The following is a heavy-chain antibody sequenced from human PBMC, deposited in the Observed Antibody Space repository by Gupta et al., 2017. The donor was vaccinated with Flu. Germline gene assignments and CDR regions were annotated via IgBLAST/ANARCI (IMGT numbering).Heavy chain of an antibody. V-gene: IGHV3-64*07. Sequence: EMQLVESGGGLVQPGGSLRLSCAASGFTFGSYAMHWVRQAPGKGLEYVSAINTNGGSTFYADSVKGRFTISRDNSENMLSLQMDSLRTEDTAVYYCARRSTTNCYDYWGQGTLVTVSS. D-gene: IGHD4-17*01. J-gene: IGHJ4*02. CDR1: GFTFGSYA. CDR3: ARRSTTNCYDY. CDR2: INTNGGST.